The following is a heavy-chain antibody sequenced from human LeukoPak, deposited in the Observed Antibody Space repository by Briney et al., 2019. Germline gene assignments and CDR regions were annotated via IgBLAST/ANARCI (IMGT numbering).Heavy chain of an antibody. V-gene: IGHV1-18*01. Sequence: GASVKVSCKASGYTFTSYGISWVRQAPGQGLEWMGWISAYNGNTNYAQKLQGRVTMTTDTSTSTAYMELRSLRSDDTAVYYCARSSSSWRSGMLPFYNWFDPWGQGTLVTVSS. D-gene: IGHD6-6*01. CDR3: ARSSSSWRSGMLPFYNWFDP. CDR2: ISAYNGNT. CDR1: GYTFTSYG. J-gene: IGHJ5*02.